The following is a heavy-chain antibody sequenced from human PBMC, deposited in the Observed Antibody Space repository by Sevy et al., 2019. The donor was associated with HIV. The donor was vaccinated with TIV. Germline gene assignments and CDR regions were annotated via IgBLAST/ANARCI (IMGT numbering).Heavy chain of an antibody. CDR2: IKSDGSDK. J-gene: IGHJ4*01. V-gene: IGHV3-7*01. CDR1: GFTFSIYY. D-gene: IGHD2-15*01. CDR3: ARYGGYIDL. Sequence: GGSLRLSCAASGFTFSIYYMTWARQAPGKGLEWVANIKSDGSDKYDVDSVKGRFTISRDNAKNSLYLQMNSLTAEDTAVYYCARYGGYIDLWGHRTLVTVSS.